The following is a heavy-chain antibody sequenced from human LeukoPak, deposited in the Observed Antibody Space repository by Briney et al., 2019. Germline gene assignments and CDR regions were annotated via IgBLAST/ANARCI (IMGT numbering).Heavy chain of an antibody. CDR2: INQDGSEK. Sequence: GGSLRLSCAASGFRFSSYWMSWVRQAPGKGLEWVANINQDGSEKYYVDSVKGRFTISRDNAKNSLYLQMNSLRAEDTAVYYCARDGHPFDFWGQGTLVTVAS. V-gene: IGHV3-7*01. CDR1: GFRFSSYW. CDR3: ARDGHPFDF. J-gene: IGHJ4*02.